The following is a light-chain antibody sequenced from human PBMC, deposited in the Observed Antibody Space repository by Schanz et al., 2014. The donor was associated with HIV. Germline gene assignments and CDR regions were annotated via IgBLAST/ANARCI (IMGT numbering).Light chain of an antibody. CDR1: RSNIGTGYD. CDR3: QSYDSSLGGYV. Sequence: QSVLTQPPSVSGAPGQRVTISCTGSRSNIGTGYDVHWFQHLPGTAPKLLIYYSSNRPSGVPDRFSGSKSGTSASLAITGLQAEDEAEYYCQSYDSSLGGYVFGTGTKLTVL. CDR2: YSS. V-gene: IGLV1-40*01. J-gene: IGLJ1*01.